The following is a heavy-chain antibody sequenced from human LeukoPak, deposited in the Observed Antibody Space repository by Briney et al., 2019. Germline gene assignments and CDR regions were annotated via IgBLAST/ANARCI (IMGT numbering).Heavy chain of an antibody. J-gene: IGHJ5*02. CDR2: IYTSGST. CDR1: GGSISSGSYY. CDR3: ARELIAAAVRFDP. D-gene: IGHD6-13*01. V-gene: IGHV4-61*02. Sequence: PSETLSLTCTVSGGSISSGSYYWSWIRQPAGKGLEWIGRIYTSGSTNYNPSLKGRVTISVDTSKNQFSLKLSSVTAADTAVYYCARELIAAAVRFDPWGQGTLVTVSS.